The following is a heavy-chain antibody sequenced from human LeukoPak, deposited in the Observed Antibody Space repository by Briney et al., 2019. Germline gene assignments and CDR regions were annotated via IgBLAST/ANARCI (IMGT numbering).Heavy chain of an antibody. CDR2: ISSSGSTI. CDR1: GFTCSDYY. V-gene: IGHV3-11*01. CDR3: ARDFGAYYYYYGMDV. D-gene: IGHD3-10*01. J-gene: IGHJ6*02. Sequence: PGGSLRLSCAASGFTCSDYYRSWIRQAPGNGLEWVSYISSSGSTIYYADSVKGRFTISRDNAKNSLYLQMNSLRAEDTAVYYCARDFGAYYYYYGMDVWGQGTTVTVSS.